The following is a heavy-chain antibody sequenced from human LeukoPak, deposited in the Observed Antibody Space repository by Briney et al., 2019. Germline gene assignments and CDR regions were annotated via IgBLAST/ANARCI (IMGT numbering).Heavy chain of an antibody. CDR3: ARDRPGSGSSPGFDY. V-gene: IGHV3-23*01. CDR1: GFTFSSYA. CDR2: ISGSGGST. J-gene: IGHJ4*02. Sequence: GGSLRLSCAASGFTFSSYAMSWVRQAPGEGLEWVSAISGSGGSTYYADSVKGRFTISRDNAKNSLYLQMNSLRAEDTAVYYCARDRPGSGSSPGFDYWGQGTLVTVSS. D-gene: IGHD3-10*01.